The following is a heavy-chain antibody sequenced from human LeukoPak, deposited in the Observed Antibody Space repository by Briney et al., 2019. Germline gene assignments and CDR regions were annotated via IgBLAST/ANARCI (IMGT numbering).Heavy chain of an antibody. J-gene: IGHJ3*02. D-gene: IGHD3-10*01. V-gene: IGHV4-59*01. CDR2: IYYSGST. CDR1: GGSISSYY. CDR3: ARSLYYYGSDSFDI. Sequence: SETLSLTCTVSGGSISSYYWSWIRQPPGKGVEWIGYIYYSGSTNYNPSLKSRVTISVATSKNQFSLKLSSVTAADTAVYYCARSLYYYGSDSFDIWGQGTMVTVSS.